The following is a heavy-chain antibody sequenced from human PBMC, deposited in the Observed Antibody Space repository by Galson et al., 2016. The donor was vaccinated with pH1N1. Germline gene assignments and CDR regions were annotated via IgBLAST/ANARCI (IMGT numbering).Heavy chain of an antibody. J-gene: IGHJ3*02. D-gene: IGHD5-24*01. CDR2: IYYSGTT. Sequence: TLSLTCTVSGGSISNDYYYWSWIRQPPGKGVEWIGYIYYSGTTYYTPSLTSRVTISIDTSKNQFSLQVTSVTAADTAVYYLARVGATMTATGAFDMWGQGTMVTVYS. V-gene: IGHV4-30-4*08. CDR3: ARVGATMTATGAFDM. CDR1: GGSISNDYYY.